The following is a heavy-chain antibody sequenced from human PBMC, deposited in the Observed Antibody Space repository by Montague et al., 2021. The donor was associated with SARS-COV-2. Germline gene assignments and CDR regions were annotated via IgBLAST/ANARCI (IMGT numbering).Heavy chain of an antibody. Sequence: SLRLSCAASGFTFSSYAMSWVRQAPGKGLEWVSVIYSGGSSTYYADSVKGRFTISRDNSMNTLCLQMNSLRAEDTAVYYCAKSRGIRYDSSGYYYPLDYWGQGTLVPVSS. CDR1: GFTFSSYA. CDR3: AKSRGIRYDSSGYYYPLDY. J-gene: IGHJ4*02. CDR2: IYSGGSST. D-gene: IGHD3-22*01. V-gene: IGHV3-23*03.